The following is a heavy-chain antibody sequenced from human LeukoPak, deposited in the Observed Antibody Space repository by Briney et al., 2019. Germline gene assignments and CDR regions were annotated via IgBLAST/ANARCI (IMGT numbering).Heavy chain of an antibody. V-gene: IGHV3-30*02. D-gene: IGHD3-16*02. CDR3: AKDPRGGMITFGGVIVDY. Sequence: GGSLRLSCAASGFTFSSYGMHWVRQAPGRGLEWVAFIRYDGSNKYYADSVKGRFTISRDNSKNTLYLQMNSLRAEDTAVYYCAKDPRGGMITFGGVIVDYWGQGTLVTVSS. CDR2: IRYDGSNK. J-gene: IGHJ4*02. CDR1: GFTFSSYG.